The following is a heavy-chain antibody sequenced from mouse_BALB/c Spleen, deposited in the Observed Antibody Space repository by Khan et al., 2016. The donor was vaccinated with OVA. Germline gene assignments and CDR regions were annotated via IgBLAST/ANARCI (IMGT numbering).Heavy chain of an antibody. CDR3: GRGGHYGAWCAY. D-gene: IGHD2-1*01. CDR2: INPSTGYT. V-gene: IGHV1-7*01. CDR1: GYSFTTYW. Sequence: QVQLKQSGAELAKPGASVKISCKASGYSFTTYWMHWVKQRPGQGLEWIGYINPSTGYTDYNQKFKDKATLTADKSSTTAYMELSSLTSDDSAVYYCGRGGHYGAWCAYWGQGTLVTVSA. J-gene: IGHJ3*01.